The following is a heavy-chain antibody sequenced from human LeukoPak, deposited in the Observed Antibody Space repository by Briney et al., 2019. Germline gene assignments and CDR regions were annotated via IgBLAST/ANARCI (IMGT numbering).Heavy chain of an antibody. CDR1: GFTVSSNY. J-gene: IGHJ4*02. CDR3: ARLSNDYGDYEGHY. Sequence: GGSLRLSCAASGFTVSSNYMSWVRQAPGKGLEWVSVIYSGGSTYYADSVKGRFTISRDNSKNTLYLQMNSLRAEDTAVYYCARLSNDYGDYEGHYWGQGTLVTVSP. CDR2: IYSGGST. V-gene: IGHV3-66*04. D-gene: IGHD4-17*01.